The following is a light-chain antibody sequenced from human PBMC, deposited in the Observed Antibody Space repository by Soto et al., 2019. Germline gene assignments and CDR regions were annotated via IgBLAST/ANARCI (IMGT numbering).Light chain of an antibody. CDR2: DAS. Sequence: DIQMTQSPSSLSASVGDRVTITCRASQGISTYLVWYQQRQGRAPKLLFYDASSLLSGVPSRFSGSGSGTDFTLTISSLQPEDFATYYCQQSYRTPYTFGQGTKLET. CDR1: QGISTY. CDR3: QQSYRTPYT. J-gene: IGKJ2*01. V-gene: IGKV1-39*01.